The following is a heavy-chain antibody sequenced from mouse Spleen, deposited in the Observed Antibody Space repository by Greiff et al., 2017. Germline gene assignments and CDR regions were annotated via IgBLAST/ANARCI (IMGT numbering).Heavy chain of an antibody. CDR1: GFTFSDYG. CDR2: ISSGSSTI. J-gene: IGHJ3*01. V-gene: IGHV5-17*01. CDR3: ARYYYGTPFAY. Sequence: EVMLVESGGGLVKPGGSLKLSCAASGFTFSDYGMHWVRQAPEKGLEWVAYISSGSSTIYYADTVKGRFTISRDNAKNTLFLQMTSLRSEDTAMYYCARYYYGTPFAYWGQGTLVTVSA. D-gene: IGHD1-1*01.